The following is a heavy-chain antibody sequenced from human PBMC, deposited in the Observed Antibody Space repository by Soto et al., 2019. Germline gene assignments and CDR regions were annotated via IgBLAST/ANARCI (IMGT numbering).Heavy chain of an antibody. V-gene: IGHV4-31*03. J-gene: IGHJ2*01. CDR2: IYYSGST. D-gene: IGHD4-17*01. Sequence: SETLSLTCTVSGGSISSGGYYWSWIRQHPGKGLEWIGYIYYSGSTYHNPSLKSRVTISVDTSKNQFSLKLSSVTAADTAVYYCARGRMTTVTDWYFDLWGRGTLVTVSS. CDR1: GGSISSGGYY. CDR3: ARGRMTTVTDWYFDL.